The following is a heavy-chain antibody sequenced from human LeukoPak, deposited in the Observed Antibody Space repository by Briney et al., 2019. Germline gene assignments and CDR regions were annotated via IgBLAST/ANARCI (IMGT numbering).Heavy chain of an antibody. Sequence: PGGSLRLSCAASGFTFSSYSMNWVRQAPGKGLEWVSYSSSSSSTIYYADSVKGRFTISRDNAKNSLYLQMNSLRAEDTAVYYCAKHHGDFYFDYWGQGTLVTVSS. CDR2: SSSSSSTI. D-gene: IGHD2-21*02. CDR3: AKHHGDFYFDY. CDR1: GFTFSSYS. V-gene: IGHV3-48*04. J-gene: IGHJ4*02.